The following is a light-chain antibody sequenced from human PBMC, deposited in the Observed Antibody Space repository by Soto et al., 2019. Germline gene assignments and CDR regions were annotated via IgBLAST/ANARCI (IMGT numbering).Light chain of an antibody. V-gene: IGKV3-20*01. CDR2: GAS. CDR1: QSASSRY. Sequence: EFVLTQSPGTLSLSPGERATLSCRASQSASSRYLAWYQQKHGQAPRLLIYGASSRATGIPDRFSGSGSRTVFTLTISRLEPEDFAVYYCQQYGSSWTFGQGTKVDIK. CDR3: QQYGSSWT. J-gene: IGKJ1*01.